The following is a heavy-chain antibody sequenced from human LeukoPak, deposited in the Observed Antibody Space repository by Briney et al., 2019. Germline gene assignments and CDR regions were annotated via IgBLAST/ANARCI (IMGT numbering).Heavy chain of an antibody. CDR3: ALMTTVTTSLDY. Sequence: ASVKVSCKASGYTFTGYGISWVRQAPGQGLEWMGWISAYNGNTNYAQKLQGRVTMTTDTSTSTAYMELRSLRSDDTAVYYCALMTTVTTSLDYWGQGTLVTVSS. CDR1: GYTFTGYG. CDR2: ISAYNGNT. J-gene: IGHJ4*02. D-gene: IGHD4-17*01. V-gene: IGHV1-18*01.